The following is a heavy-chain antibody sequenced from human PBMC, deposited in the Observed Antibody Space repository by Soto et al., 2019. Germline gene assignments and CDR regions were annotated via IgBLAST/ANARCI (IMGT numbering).Heavy chain of an antibody. J-gene: IGHJ4*02. Sequence: QVQLVESGGGVVQPGRSLRLSCAASGFTFSSYGMHWVRQAPGKGLEWVAVIWYDGSNKYYADSVKGRFTISRDNSKNTLYLQMNSLRAEDTAVYYCARDLYCSGGSCLDYWGQGTLVNVSS. V-gene: IGHV3-33*01. D-gene: IGHD2-15*01. CDR1: GFTFSSYG. CDR3: ARDLYCSGGSCLDY. CDR2: IWYDGSNK.